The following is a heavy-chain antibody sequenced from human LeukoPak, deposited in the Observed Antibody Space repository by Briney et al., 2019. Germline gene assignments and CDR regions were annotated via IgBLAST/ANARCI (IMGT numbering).Heavy chain of an antibody. CDR1: GGSISNYH. Sequence: SETLSLTCTVSGGSISNYHWSWIRQPAGKGLEWISQIHTSGSTNYNPPLKSRVTMSIDTPENQLPLTIRSVTAADTAVYYCARRDISSGWSFDYWGQGTLVTVSS. D-gene: IGHD6-19*01. CDR2: IHTSGST. J-gene: IGHJ4*02. CDR3: ARRDISSGWSFDY. V-gene: IGHV4-4*07.